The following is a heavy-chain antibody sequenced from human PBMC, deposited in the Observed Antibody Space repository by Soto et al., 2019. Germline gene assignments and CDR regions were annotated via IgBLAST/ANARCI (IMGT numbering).Heavy chain of an antibody. J-gene: IGHJ5*02. CDR2: IYYSGTT. CDR1: GVSINDGDYY. Sequence: QVRLQESGPGLVKPSQTLSLTCNVSGVSINDGDYYWSWLRQPPGKGLEWIGYIYYSGTTHYNPSVERPVTGAGDPSKNQFSLRVNFVTGADTAVNYWARGSCGFFGGWFGPWGQGTLVTVS. CDR3: ARGSCGFFGGWFGP. V-gene: IGHV4-30-4*01. D-gene: IGHD3-16*01.